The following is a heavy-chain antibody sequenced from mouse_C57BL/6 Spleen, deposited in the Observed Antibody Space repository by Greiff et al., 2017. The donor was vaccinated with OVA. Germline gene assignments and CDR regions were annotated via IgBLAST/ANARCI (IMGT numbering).Heavy chain of an antibody. V-gene: IGHV1-80*01. Sequence: VKLMESGAELVKPGASVKISCKASGYAFSSYWMNWVKQRPGKGLEWIGQIYPGDGDTNYNGKFKGKATLTADKSSSTAYMQLSSLTSEDSAVYFCANYGSSPYWYFDVWGTGTTVTVSS. CDR2: IYPGDGDT. CDR1: GYAFSSYW. D-gene: IGHD1-1*01. J-gene: IGHJ1*03. CDR3: ANYGSSPYWYFDV.